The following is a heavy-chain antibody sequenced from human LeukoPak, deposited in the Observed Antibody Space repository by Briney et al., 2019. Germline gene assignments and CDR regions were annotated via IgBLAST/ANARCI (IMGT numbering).Heavy chain of an antibody. V-gene: IGHV3-21*01. CDR3: ARVCLIVGARFGAFDI. D-gene: IGHD1-26*01. Sequence: PGGSLRLSCAASGFTFSSYSMNWVRQAPGKGLEWVSSISSSSSYIYYADSVKGRFTISRGNAKNSLYLQMNSLRAEDTAVYYCARVCLIVGARFGAFDIWGQGTMVTVSS. CDR1: GFTFSSYS. CDR2: ISSSSSYI. J-gene: IGHJ3*02.